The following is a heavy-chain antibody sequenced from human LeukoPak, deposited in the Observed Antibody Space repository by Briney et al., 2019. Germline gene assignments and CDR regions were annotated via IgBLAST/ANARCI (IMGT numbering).Heavy chain of an antibody. Sequence: SVKVSCKASGGTFSSYAISWVRQAPGQGLEWMGGIIPIFGTANYAQKFQGRVTITTGESTSTAYMELSSLRSEDTAVYYCAMGVVPAAPIGGNWFDPWGQGTLVTVSS. D-gene: IGHD2-2*01. CDR3: AMGVVPAAPIGGNWFDP. J-gene: IGHJ5*02. CDR2: IIPIFGTA. V-gene: IGHV1-69*05. CDR1: GGTFSSYA.